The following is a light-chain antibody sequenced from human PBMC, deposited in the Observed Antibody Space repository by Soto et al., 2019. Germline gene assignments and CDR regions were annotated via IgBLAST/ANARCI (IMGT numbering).Light chain of an antibody. CDR1: QTVSSSN. Sequence: EIVLTQSPDTLSLSPGERATLSCRPSQTVSSSNVAWYQQRGGQAPRLLIYDASTRASGISDRFSGSGSGTDFTLTISRLEPEDFAVYYCQQYGSSPKTFGQGTKVDIK. CDR2: DAS. J-gene: IGKJ1*01. CDR3: QQYGSSPKT. V-gene: IGKV3-20*01.